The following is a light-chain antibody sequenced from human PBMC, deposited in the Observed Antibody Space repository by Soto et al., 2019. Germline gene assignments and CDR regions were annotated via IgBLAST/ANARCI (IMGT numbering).Light chain of an antibody. CDR2: KAS. J-gene: IGKJ4*01. CDR3: QQYSFYPFT. V-gene: IGKV1-5*03. CDR1: QSISSW. Sequence: DIPMTQSPSTLSASVGDRVTITCRASQSISSWLAWYQQKPGKAPKLLIYKASSLESGVPSRFGDSGSGTEFTLTISSLQPADIATYYCQQYSFYPFTFGGGTKVEIK.